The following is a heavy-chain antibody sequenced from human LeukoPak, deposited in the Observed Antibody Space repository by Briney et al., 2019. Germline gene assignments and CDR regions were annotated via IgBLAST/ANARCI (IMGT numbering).Heavy chain of an antibody. J-gene: IGHJ4*02. D-gene: IGHD4-11*01. CDR3: ATHSYSYLDY. Sequence: GGSLRLSCAASGFTFGTSAMSWVRQTPEKGLEWVSTITSGDGSPYYADSVKGRFTISRDNSKNTLYLQMNSLRAEDTAVYYCATHSYSYLDYWGQGTLVTVSS. CDR2: ITSGDGSP. CDR1: GFTFGTSA. V-gene: IGHV3-23*01.